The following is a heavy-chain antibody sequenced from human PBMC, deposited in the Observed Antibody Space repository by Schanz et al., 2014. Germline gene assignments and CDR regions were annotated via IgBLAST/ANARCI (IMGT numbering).Heavy chain of an antibody. Sequence: EVQLLESGGALEQPGGSLRLSCAASGITFSDYAMSWVRQAPGKGLEWVSTIASGGSHTFYADSVKGRFTISRDNSRKTLSLQMNSLRAEDTAVYYCAKHRHYADNNGYPGIDYWGQGTLVTVS. CDR2: IASGGSHT. D-gene: IGHD3-16*01. CDR3: AKHRHYADNNGYPGIDY. CDR1: GITFSDYA. V-gene: IGHV3-23*01. J-gene: IGHJ4*02.